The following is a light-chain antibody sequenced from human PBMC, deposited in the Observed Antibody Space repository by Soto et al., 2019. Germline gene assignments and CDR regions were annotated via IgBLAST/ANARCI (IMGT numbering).Light chain of an antibody. CDR2: DAS. V-gene: IGKV1-13*02. Sequence: AVQLTQSPSSLSASVGDRVTITCRASRGIASALAWYQQKPGKPPMLLIYDASSLESEVPSRFSGSGSGTDFTLTINSLQPEDFASYYCPQADSFPRTFGQGTKLEIK. CDR1: RGIASA. J-gene: IGKJ2*01. CDR3: PQADSFPRT.